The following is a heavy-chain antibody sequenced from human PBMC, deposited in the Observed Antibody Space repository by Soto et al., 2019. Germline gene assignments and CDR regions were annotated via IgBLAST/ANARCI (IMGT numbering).Heavy chain of an antibody. V-gene: IGHV1-18*01. J-gene: IGHJ4*02. Sequence: ASVKVSCKASGYTFTSYGISWVRQAPGQGLEWMGWISAYNGNTNYAQKLQGRVTMTTDTSTSTAYMELRSLRSDDTAVYYCARAVRYFDWLLPGVADFDYWGQGTLVTVS. D-gene: IGHD3-9*01. CDR1: GYTFTSYG. CDR3: ARAVRYFDWLLPGVADFDY. CDR2: ISAYNGNT.